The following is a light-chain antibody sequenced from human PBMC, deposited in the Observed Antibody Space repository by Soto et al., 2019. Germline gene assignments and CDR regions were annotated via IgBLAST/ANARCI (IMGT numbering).Light chain of an antibody. J-gene: IGLJ1*01. V-gene: IGLV2-14*03. CDR1: SSDVGGYNY. Sequence: QSALTQPASVSGSPGQSIAISCTGTSSDVGGYNYVSWYQHHPGKAPTLVIYDVSNRPSGVSNRFSGSKSGNTASLTISGLQAEDEADYYCSSYTISSTSVFGTGTKVTVL. CDR3: SSYTISSTSV. CDR2: DVS.